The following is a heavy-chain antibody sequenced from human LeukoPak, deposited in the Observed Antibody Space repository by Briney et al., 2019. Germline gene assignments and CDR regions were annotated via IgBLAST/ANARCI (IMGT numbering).Heavy chain of an antibody. J-gene: IGHJ4*02. CDR1: GFTFSSNA. CDR2: ISSSGGST. CDR3: TKGEGTKGHHYFEY. D-gene: IGHD2-8*01. V-gene: IGHV3-23*01. Sequence: PGGSLRLSCATSGFTFSSNAMNWVRQAPGKGVEWVSGISSSGGSTYYADSVKGRFTISRDSSKNTVYLQMNSLRDEDTAVYYCTKGEGTKGHHYFEYWGQGTLVTVSS.